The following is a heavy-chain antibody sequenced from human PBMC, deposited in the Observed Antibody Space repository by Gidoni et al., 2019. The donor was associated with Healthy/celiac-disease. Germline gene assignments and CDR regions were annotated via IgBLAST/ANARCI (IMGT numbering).Heavy chain of an antibody. J-gene: IGHJ4*02. V-gene: IGHV3-30*18. D-gene: IGHD3-22*01. CDR3: AKDRGEGLLGY. Sequence: QVQLVESGGGVVQPGRALRPSCAASGFTFSSYGMHWVRQAPGKGLEWVAVISYDGSNKNYAESVKGRFTISRDNSKSTLYLQMSSLRAEDTAVYYCAKDRGEGLLGYWGQGTLVTVSS. CDR2: ISYDGSNK. CDR1: GFTFSSYG.